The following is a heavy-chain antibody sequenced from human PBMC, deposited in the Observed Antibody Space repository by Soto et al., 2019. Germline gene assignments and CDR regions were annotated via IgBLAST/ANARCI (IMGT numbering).Heavy chain of an antibody. CDR2: IRSKANSYAT. J-gene: IGHJ6*02. CDR1: GFTFSGSA. Sequence: HPGGSLRLSCAASGFTFSGSAMHWVRQASGKGLEWVGRIRSKANSYATAYAASVKGRFTISRDDSKNTAYLQMNSLKTEDTAVYYCTRQGDTAMVTYYYYYYGMDVWGQGTTVTVSS. V-gene: IGHV3-73*01. D-gene: IGHD5-18*01. CDR3: TRQGDTAMVTYYYYYYGMDV.